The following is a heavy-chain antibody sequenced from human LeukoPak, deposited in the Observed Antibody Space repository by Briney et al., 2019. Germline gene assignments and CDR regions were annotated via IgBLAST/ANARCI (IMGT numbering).Heavy chain of an antibody. V-gene: IGHV1-2*02. Sequence: GASVKVSCKASGYTFTGYYMHWVRQAPGQGLEWMGWINPNSGGTNYAQKFQGRVTMTRDTSISTAYMELSRLRSDDTAVYYCARVRRIAAAGLSSPLWYWGQGTLVTVSS. CDR1: GYTFTGYY. CDR2: INPNSGGT. CDR3: ARVRRIAAAGLSSPLWY. J-gene: IGHJ4*02. D-gene: IGHD6-13*01.